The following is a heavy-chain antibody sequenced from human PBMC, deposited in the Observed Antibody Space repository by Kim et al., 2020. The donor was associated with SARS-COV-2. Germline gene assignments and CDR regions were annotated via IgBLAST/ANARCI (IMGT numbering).Heavy chain of an antibody. V-gene: IGHV4-39*01. D-gene: IGHD5-12*01. Sequence: SETLSLTCTVSGGSISSSSYYWGWIRQPPGKGLEWIGSIYYSGSTYYNPSLKSRVTISVDTSKNQFSLKLSSVTAADTAVYYCARLRVDIVANPSFDYWGQGTLVTVSS. CDR3: ARLRVDIVANPSFDY. CDR1: GGSISSSSYY. CDR2: IYYSGST. J-gene: IGHJ4*02.